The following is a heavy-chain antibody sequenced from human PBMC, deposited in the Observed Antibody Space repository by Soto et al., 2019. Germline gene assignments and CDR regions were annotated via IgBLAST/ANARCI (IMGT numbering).Heavy chain of an antibody. D-gene: IGHD2-2*01. CDR1: GYTFTSYG. J-gene: IGHJ4*02. Sequence: GASVKVSCKASGYTFTSYGISWVRQAPGQGLEWMGWISAYNGNTNYAQKLQGRVTMTTDTSTSTAYMELRSLRSDDTAVYYCARDKGFVLVPAELDYWGQGTLVTVSS. CDR3: ARDKGFVLVPAELDY. CDR2: ISAYNGNT. V-gene: IGHV1-18*01.